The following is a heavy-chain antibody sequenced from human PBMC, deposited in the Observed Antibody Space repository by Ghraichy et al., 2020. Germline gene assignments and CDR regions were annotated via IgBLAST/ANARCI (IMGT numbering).Heavy chain of an antibody. J-gene: IGHJ4*02. CDR2: ISYSGST. V-gene: IGHV4-31*03. D-gene: IGHD3-3*01. CDR1: GGSISSDIYY. CDR3: ATEVEFWSGYSNYYDS. Sequence: SETLSLTCTVSGGSISSDIYYWTWIRQHPGRGLEWIGHISYSGSTNYSPSLKSRVTISVDTSKNHLSLKLSSVTAADTAVYYCATEVEFWSGYSNYYDSWGQGTLVTVSS.